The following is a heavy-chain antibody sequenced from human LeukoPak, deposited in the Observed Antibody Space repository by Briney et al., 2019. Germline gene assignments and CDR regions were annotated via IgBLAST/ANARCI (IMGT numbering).Heavy chain of an antibody. V-gene: IGHV4-59*01. Sequence: PSETLSLTCTVSGGSISSYYWCWIRQPPGKGLEWIGYIYYSGSTNYNPSLKSRVTISVDTSKNQFSLKLSSVTAADTAVYYCARVRANYYYYMDVWGKGTTVTVSS. CDR2: IYYSGST. CDR1: GGSISSYY. CDR3: ARVRANYYYYMDV. J-gene: IGHJ6*03. D-gene: IGHD4-17*01.